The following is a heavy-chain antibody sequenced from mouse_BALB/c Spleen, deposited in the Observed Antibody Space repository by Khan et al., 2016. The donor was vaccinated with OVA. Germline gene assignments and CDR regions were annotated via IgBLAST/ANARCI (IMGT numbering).Heavy chain of an antibody. CDR1: GYTFTTYW. V-gene: IGHV1-7*01. J-gene: IGHJ2*01. Sequence: VQLQESGAELAKPGASVKMSCKASGYTFTTYWMHWVKQRPGQGLEWIGYINPTSGYTDHNEKFKDRATLSADKSSSTAYMQLSSLTSEDSAVYYCTRDRIDYWGQGTTLTVSS. CDR3: TRDRIDY. CDR2: INPTSGYT.